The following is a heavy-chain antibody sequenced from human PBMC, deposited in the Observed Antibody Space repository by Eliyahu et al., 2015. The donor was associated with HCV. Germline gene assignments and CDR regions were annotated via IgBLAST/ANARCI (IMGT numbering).Heavy chain of an antibody. D-gene: IGHD2-15*01. CDR1: GYSFXRYG. J-gene: IGHJ3*02. V-gene: IGHV3-21*01. Sequence: EVQLVESGGGLVQPGGSLXLSCAASGYSFXRYGMNWLRXTPEKGLEXVXSXTGSGXRIYYADSVTGRFTISRDNARNSLXLQMNSLRAEDAATYYCARGYCGGGRCYLSDAFDMWGRGTTVTVSS. CDR3: ARGYCGGGRCYLSDAFDM. CDR2: XTGSGXRI.